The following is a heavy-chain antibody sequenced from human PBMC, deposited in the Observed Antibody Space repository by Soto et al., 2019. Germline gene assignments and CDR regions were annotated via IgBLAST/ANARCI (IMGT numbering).Heavy chain of an antibody. V-gene: IGHV1-58*01. CDR1: GFTFTISA. CDR2: IVVGSGNT. Sequence: VSWQASGFTFTISAVHWVRQARGQRLEWIGWIVVGSGNTNYAQKFQERVTITRDMSTSTAYMELSSLRSEDTAVYYCAADRVVGATRSFAFDSWGQGTMVTVSS. D-gene: IGHD1-26*01. J-gene: IGHJ3*02. CDR3: AADRVVGATRSFAFDS.